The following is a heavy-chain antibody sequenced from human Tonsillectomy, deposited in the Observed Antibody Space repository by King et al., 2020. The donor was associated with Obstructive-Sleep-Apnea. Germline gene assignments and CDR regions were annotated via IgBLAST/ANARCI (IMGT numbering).Heavy chain of an antibody. CDR2: IYHSGST. CDR3: ARGGTTANYYYYGMDV. D-gene: IGHD4-17*01. V-gene: IGHV4-4*02. J-gene: IGHJ6*02. CDR1: GGSISSSNW. Sequence: HVQLQESGPGLVKPSGTLSLTCAVSGGSISSSNWWSWVRQPPGKGLEWIGEIYHSGSTNYNPSLKSRVTISVDKPKNQFSLKLSSVTAADTAVYYCARGGTTANYYYYGMDVWGQGTTVTVSS.